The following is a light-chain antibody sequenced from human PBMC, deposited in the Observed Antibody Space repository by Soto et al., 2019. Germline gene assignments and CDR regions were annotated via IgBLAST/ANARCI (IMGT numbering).Light chain of an antibody. V-gene: IGKV2D-29*01. CDR2: EVS. CDR1: QSLLYSDGRTY. Sequence: DVVLTQTPRSLSVTPGQPASISCTSSQSLLYSDGRTYVYWYLQKPGQPPQLLIHEVSNRFSGVPDRFSGSGSGTDFTPKISRVEAEDVGVSYCMQSIQLPITFGGGTNVEIK. CDR3: MQSIQLPIT. J-gene: IGKJ4*02.